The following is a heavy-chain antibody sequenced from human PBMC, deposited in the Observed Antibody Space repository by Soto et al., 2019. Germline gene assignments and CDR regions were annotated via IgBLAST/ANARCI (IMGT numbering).Heavy chain of an antibody. V-gene: IGHV3-30-3*01. D-gene: IGHD6-13*01. Sequence: QVQLVASGGGVVQPGKSLRLSCAASRFTFSSYAMDWVRQATGKGLEWVAVISHDGSEKYYGDSVKGRFTISRDNPKNTVYLQMNSLRPEDTAVYYCARAAAYFYHYYYAMDVWGQGTAVTVSS. CDR1: RFTFSSYA. CDR3: ARAAAYFYHYYYAMDV. J-gene: IGHJ6*02. CDR2: ISHDGSEK.